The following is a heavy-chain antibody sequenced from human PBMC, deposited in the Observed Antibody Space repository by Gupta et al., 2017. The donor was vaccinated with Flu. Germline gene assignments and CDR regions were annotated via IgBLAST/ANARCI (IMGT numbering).Heavy chain of an antibody. CDR1: GFAFGDYA. D-gene: IGHD2-15*01. Sequence: EVQVVESGGGLLQPGRSLRLSCTASGFAFGDYAMAWFRQAPGKGLEWVAYIRSKTYGGTTEYVASVEGRFSISRDDSTSVAYLQLSSLKTEDTAVYYCTRYCSGGGCDSGRFDYWGQGTLVTVSS. CDR2: IRSKTYGGTT. CDR3: TRYCSGGGCDSGRFDY. V-gene: IGHV3-49*03. J-gene: IGHJ4*02.